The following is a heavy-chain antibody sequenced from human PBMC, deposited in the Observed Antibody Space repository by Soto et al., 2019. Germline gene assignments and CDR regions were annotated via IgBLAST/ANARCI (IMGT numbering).Heavy chain of an antibody. CDR2: IYYSGST. Sequence: QLQLQESGPGLVKPSETLSLTCTVSGGSISSSSYYWGWIRQPPGKGLEWIGSIYYSGSTYYNPSLQGRVTISVDTSKNQFSLKLSSVTAADTAVYYCARHLARAKENWFDPWGQGTLVTVSS. CDR3: ARHLARAKENWFDP. J-gene: IGHJ5*02. CDR1: GGSISSSSYY. D-gene: IGHD1-26*01. V-gene: IGHV4-39*01.